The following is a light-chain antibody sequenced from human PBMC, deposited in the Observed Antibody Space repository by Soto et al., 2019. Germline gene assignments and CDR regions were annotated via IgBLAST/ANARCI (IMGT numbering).Light chain of an antibody. CDR1: SSDVGAYNF. V-gene: IGLV2-8*01. CDR3: RSYARGTLYPS. Sequence: QSALTQPPSASGSPGQSVTISCTGTSSDVGAYNFVSWYQQHPGKAPKLMIFEVTKRPSGVPDRFSGSKSGNTASLTVSGLQAEYEAYYNFRSYARGTLYPSFATGRKLTV. CDR2: EVT. J-gene: IGLJ1*01.